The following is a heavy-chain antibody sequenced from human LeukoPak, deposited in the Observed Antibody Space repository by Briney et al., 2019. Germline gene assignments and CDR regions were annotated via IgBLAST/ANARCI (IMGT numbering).Heavy chain of an antibody. J-gene: IGHJ4*02. D-gene: IGHD4-17*01. CDR1: GFTFSSYW. CDR3: ASYSTVTTFGFDY. CDR2: IKQDGSEK. Sequence: GGSLRLSCAASGFTFSSYWMSWVRQAPGKGLEWVANIKQDGSEKYYVDSVKGRFTISRDNAKNSLYLQMNSLRAEDTAVYYCASYSTVTTFGFDYWGQGTLVTVSS. V-gene: IGHV3-7*01.